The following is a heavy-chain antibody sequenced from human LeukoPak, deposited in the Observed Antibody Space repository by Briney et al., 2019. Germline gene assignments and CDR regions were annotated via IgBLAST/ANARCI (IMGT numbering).Heavy chain of an antibody. CDR1: GYTFTGYY. Sequence: ASVKVSCKPSGYTFTGYYIQWVRQAPRQGLEWMGWINPNSGGTNYAQKLQGRVTMTTDTSTSTAYMELRSLRSDDTAVYYCAREGDYGDYEVRPFDYWGQGTLVTVSS. CDR3: AREGDYGDYEVRPFDY. CDR2: INPNSGGT. J-gene: IGHJ4*02. V-gene: IGHV1-2*02. D-gene: IGHD4-17*01.